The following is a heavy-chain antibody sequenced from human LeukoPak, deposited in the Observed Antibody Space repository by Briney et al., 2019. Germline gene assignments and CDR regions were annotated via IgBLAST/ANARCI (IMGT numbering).Heavy chain of an antibody. V-gene: IGHV3-23*01. CDR1: GFTFSNYA. CDR2: ISGSGGST. CDR3: AVTITGNTRDFDY. J-gene: IGHJ4*02. Sequence: GGSLRLSCAASGFTFSNYAMSWVRQAPGKGLEWVSGISGSGGSTFYADSVKGQFTISRDNSKNTLYLQINSLRAEDTAVYYCAVTITGNTRDFDYWGQGTLVTVSS. D-gene: IGHD1-7*01.